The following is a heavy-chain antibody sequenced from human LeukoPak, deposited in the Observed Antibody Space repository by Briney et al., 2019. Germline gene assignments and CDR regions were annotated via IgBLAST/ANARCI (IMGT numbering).Heavy chain of an antibody. CDR2: ISSSGSTI. J-gene: IGHJ4*02. CDR1: GFTFSSYE. V-gene: IGHV3-48*03. CDR3: ARDGPMVRDLRY. Sequence: GGSLRLSCAASGFTFSSYEMNWGRPAPGKGLEWVSYISSSGSTIYYADSVKGRFTISRDNAKNSLYLQMNSLRAEDTAVYYCARDGPMVRDLRYWGQGTLVTVSS. D-gene: IGHD3-10*01.